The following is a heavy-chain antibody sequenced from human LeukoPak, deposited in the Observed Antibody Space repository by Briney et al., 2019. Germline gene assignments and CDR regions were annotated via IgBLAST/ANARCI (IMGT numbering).Heavy chain of an antibody. CDR1: GFTFSSYG. J-gene: IGHJ4*02. CDR2: ISAYNGNT. CDR3: ARVKLYSSGWYGWYFDY. D-gene: IGHD6-19*01. Sequence: KSGGSLRLSCAASGFTFSSYGTSWVRQAPGQGLEWMGWISAYNGNTNYAQKLQGRVTMTTDTSTSTAYMELRSLRSDDTAVYYCARVKLYSSGWYGWYFDYWGQGTLVTVSS. V-gene: IGHV1-18*01.